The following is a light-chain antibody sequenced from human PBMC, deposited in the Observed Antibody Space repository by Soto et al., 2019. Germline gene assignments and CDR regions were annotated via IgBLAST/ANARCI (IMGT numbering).Light chain of an antibody. CDR3: QHYNTYST. CDR2: KAS. J-gene: IGKJ1*01. V-gene: IGKV1-5*03. CDR1: QSISSW. Sequence: FQMTQSPSTLSASVGDRVIITCRASQSISSWLAWYQQKPGKAPKLLIYKASSLESGVPSRFSGSGSGTEFTLTISSLQPDDFATYYCQHYNTYSTFGQGTKVDIK.